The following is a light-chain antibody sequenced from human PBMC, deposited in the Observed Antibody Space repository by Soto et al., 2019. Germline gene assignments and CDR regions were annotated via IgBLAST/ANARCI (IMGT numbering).Light chain of an antibody. J-gene: IGLJ2*01. CDR1: SSNIGSNY. V-gene: IGLV1-40*01. CDR2: GNS. Sequence: QSVLTQPPSASGTPGQRVTISCSGSSSNIGSNYVSWYQQLPGTAPKLLIYGNSNRPSGVPDRFSGSKSGTSASLAITGLQAEDEADYYCQSYDSSLSGSDVVFGGGTKLTVL. CDR3: QSYDSSLSGSDVV.